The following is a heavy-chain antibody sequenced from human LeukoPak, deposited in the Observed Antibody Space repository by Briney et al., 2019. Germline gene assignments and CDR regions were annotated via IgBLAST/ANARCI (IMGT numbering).Heavy chain of an antibody. CDR3: ARGLFLSGYLDAFDI. Sequence: PGGSLRLSCAASGFTFSSYAMTWVRQAPGKGLEWVSGISGSGGNTYYADSVKGRCTLSRDNSKNTLYLQMNSLRVEDTAVYYCARGLFLSGYLDAFDIWGQGTVVTVSS. D-gene: IGHD3-22*01. J-gene: IGHJ3*02. CDR1: GFTFSSYA. CDR2: ISGSGGNT. V-gene: IGHV3-23*01.